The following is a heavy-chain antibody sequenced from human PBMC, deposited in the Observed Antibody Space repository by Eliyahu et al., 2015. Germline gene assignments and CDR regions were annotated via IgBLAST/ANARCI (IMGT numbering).Heavy chain of an antibody. CDR3: AKPGGYCSSTSCNRRGDGDS. J-gene: IGHJ4*02. CDR1: GFTXXXYA. D-gene: IGHD2-2*02. V-gene: IGHV3-23*01. Sequence: EVQLLESGGGLVQPGGSLRLSXAASGFTXXXYAXSWVRPAPGKGLEWVSAISGTGGTTYYADSVKGRFTISRDNSKNTLYLQMDSLRAEDTAVYYCAKPGGYCSSTSCNRRGDGDSWGQGTLVTVSS. CDR2: ISGTGGTT.